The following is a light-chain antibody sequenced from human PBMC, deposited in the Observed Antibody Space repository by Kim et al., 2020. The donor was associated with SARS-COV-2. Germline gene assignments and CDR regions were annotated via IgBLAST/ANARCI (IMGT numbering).Light chain of an antibody. Sequence: EIVLTQSPCTLSLSPGERATLSCRPSQSVSSSYLAWYQQKPGQAPRLLIYGASSRATGIPDRFSGSGSGTDFTLTISRLEPEDFAVYYCQQYGTSPLTFGPGTKVDIK. CDR3: QQYGTSPLT. CDR2: GAS. V-gene: IGKV3-20*01. J-gene: IGKJ3*01. CDR1: QSVSSSY.